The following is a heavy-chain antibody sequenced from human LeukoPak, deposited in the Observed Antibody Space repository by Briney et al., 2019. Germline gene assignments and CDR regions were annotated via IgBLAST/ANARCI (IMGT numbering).Heavy chain of an antibody. J-gene: IGHJ4*02. CDR3: ARENNPISSLDY. V-gene: IGHV4-61*02. Sequence: SETLSLTCTVSGGSISSGDYYWSWSRQPAGKGLEWIGRIYTSGSTNYNPSLKSRITISVDTSKNQFFLKLRSVTAADTAVYYCARENNPISSLDYWGQGTLVTVSS. CDR1: GGSISSGDYY. D-gene: IGHD1/OR15-1a*01. CDR2: IYTSGST.